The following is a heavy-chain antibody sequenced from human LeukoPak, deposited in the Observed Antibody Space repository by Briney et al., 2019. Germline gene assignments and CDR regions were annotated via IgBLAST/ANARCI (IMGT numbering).Heavy chain of an antibody. Sequence: SETLSLTCAVYGGSFSGYYWSWIRQPPGKGLEWIGQINHSGSTNYNPSLKSRVTISVDTSKNQFSLKLSSVTAADTGVYYCARQWYYYGWGSYYRGKSFDYWGQRTLVTVSS. J-gene: IGHJ4*03. V-gene: IGHV4-34*01. CDR2: INHSGST. CDR3: ARQWYYYGWGSYYRGKSFDY. D-gene: IGHD3-10*01. CDR1: GGSFSGYY.